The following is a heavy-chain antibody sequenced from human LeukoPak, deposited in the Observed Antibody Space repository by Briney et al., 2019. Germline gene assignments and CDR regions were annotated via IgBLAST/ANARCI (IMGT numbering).Heavy chain of an antibody. Sequence: SETLSLTCAVYGGSFSGCYWSWIRQPPGKGLEWIGEINHSGSTNYNPSLKSRVTISVDTSKNQFSLKLSSVTAADTAVYYCARGRRAVVLRNWFDPWGQGTLVTVSS. J-gene: IGHJ5*02. D-gene: IGHD3-22*01. CDR3: ARGRRAVVLRNWFDP. V-gene: IGHV4-34*01. CDR2: INHSGST. CDR1: GGSFSGCY.